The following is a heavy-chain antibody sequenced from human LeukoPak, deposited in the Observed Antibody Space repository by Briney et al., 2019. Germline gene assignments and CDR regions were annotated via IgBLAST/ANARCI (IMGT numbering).Heavy chain of an antibody. Sequence: GGSLRLSCAASGLIFRSYWMHWVRQAPGKGLEWVSYISSSSSTIYYADSVKGRFTISRGNAKNSLYLQMNSLRGEDTAVYYCAGGPKKQLIWGRASNGFDPWGQGTLVTVSS. D-gene: IGHD6-13*01. CDR2: ISSSSSTI. CDR1: GLIFRSYW. CDR3: AGGPKKQLIWGRASNGFDP. V-gene: IGHV3-48*01. J-gene: IGHJ5*02.